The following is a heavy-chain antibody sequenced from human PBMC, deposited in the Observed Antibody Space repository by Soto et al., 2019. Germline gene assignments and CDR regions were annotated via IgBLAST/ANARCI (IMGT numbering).Heavy chain of an antibody. J-gene: IGHJ4*01. V-gene: IGHV3-30*03. CDR2: ISYDASNK. Sequence: QVQLVESGGTVVQPGRALRLSCAASGFTFSSYALHWVRQAPGKGLEWVTLISYDASNKYYGNSVKGRFTISRDNSKNTLYLQMDSLRAEDTAVYYCARSSGWGIDYWGHGTLVTVSS. D-gene: IGHD6-19*01. CDR3: ARSSGWGIDY. CDR1: GFTFSSYA.